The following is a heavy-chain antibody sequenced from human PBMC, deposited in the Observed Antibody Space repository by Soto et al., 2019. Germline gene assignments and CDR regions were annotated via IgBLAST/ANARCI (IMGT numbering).Heavy chain of an antibody. V-gene: IGHV1-3*01. CDR3: ASSRITMVPYGMDV. D-gene: IGHD3-10*01. J-gene: IGHJ6*02. CDR2: INAGNGNT. Sequence: ASVKVSCKASVYTLTGYYIHWVRQAPGQRLEWMGWINAGNGNTKYSQKFQGRVTITRDTSASTAYMELSSLRSEDTAVYYCASSRITMVPYGMDVWGQGTTVTVS. CDR1: VYTLTGYY.